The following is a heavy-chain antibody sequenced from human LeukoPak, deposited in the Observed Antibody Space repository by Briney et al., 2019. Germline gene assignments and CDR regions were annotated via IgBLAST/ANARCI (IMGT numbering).Heavy chain of an antibody. J-gene: IGHJ4*02. CDR3: AREYSSSSGRTFDY. Sequence: SETLSLTCTVSGGSIRSYYWNWIREPAGKGLEWIGRISTTGSTNYNPSLKSRLTMSVDTSKNQFSLRLSSVSAADTAVYYCAREYSSSSGRTFDYWGQGTLVTVSS. V-gene: IGHV4-4*07. D-gene: IGHD6-6*01. CDR1: GGSIRSYY. CDR2: ISTTGST.